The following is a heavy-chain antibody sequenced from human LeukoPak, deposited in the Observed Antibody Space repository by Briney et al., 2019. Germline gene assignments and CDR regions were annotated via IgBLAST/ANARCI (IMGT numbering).Heavy chain of an antibody. J-gene: IGHJ6*03. CDR2: INHSGSI. D-gene: IGHD3-3*01. Sequence: SETLSLTCVVQGGSVSGYYWSWIRQSPGKGLEWIGEINHSGSINYSSSLKRRVSISVDTSKNQFSLKVISVTVADTAVYYCARGPITIFGIYLDVWGEGTTVTVSS. CDR1: GGSVSGYY. V-gene: IGHV4-34*01. CDR3: ARGPITIFGIYLDV.